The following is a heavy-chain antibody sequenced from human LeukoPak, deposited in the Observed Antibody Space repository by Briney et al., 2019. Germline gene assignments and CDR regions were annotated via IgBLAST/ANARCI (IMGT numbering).Heavy chain of an antibody. D-gene: IGHD2-2*01. CDR1: GGSITRYY. CDR2: IFHNGGT. V-gene: IGHV4-59*01. CDR3: ARDGCSSTSCYSDYYYGMDV. J-gene: IGHJ6*02. Sequence: SETLSLTCTVYGGSITRYYWTWIRQPPGKGLEWIGYIFHNGGTNYNPSLKSRLTLSLDTSKNQFSLKLNSVTAADTAVYYFARDGCSSTSCYSDYYYGMDVWGRGTTVTVSS.